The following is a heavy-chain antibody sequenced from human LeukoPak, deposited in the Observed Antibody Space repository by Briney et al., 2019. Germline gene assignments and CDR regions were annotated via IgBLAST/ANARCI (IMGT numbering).Heavy chain of an antibody. CDR1: GFTFSAYA. CDR3: AKVGPVPGPHYMDV. Sequence: GGSLRLSCAASGFTFSAYAMRWVRQAPGKGLEWVSAISGSGGSTYYADSVKGRSTLSRDNTKNTLDLQMNSLRAEDTAVYYCAKVGPVPGPHYMDVWANGTTVTVSS. D-gene: IGHD6-19*01. CDR2: ISGSGGST. V-gene: IGHV3-23*01. J-gene: IGHJ6*03.